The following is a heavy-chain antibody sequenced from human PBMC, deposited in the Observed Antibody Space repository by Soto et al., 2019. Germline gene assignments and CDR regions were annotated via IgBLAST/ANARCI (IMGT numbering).Heavy chain of an antibody. CDR3: ARGQLYSSGWYDY. Sequence: QVQLVQSGAEVKKPGSSVKVSCKASGGTFSSYTISWVRQAPGQGLEWMGRIIPILGIANYAQKFQGRVTITADKSTSTADMEQSRMRCADKAVDYCARGQLYSSGWYDYWGQGTLVTVSS. J-gene: IGHJ4*02. CDR1: GGTFSSYT. V-gene: IGHV1-69*02. D-gene: IGHD6-19*01. CDR2: IIPILGIA.